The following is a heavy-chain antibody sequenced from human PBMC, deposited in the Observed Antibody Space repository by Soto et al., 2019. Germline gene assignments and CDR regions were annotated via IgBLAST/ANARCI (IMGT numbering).Heavy chain of an antibody. V-gene: IGHV1-69*13. Sequence: SVKVSCTDSGGTFSSYAISWVRQAPGQGLEWMGGIIPIFGTADYAQKFQGRVTITADESTSTAYMELSSLRSEDTAVYYCASHSGSSPEGRYYYGMDVWGQGTTVTVSS. J-gene: IGHJ6*02. CDR3: ASHSGSSPEGRYYYGMDV. D-gene: IGHD1-26*01. CDR2: IIPIFGTA. CDR1: GGTFSSYA.